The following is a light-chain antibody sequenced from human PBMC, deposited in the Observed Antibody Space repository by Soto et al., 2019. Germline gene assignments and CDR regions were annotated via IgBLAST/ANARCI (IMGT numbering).Light chain of an antibody. J-gene: IGLJ1*01. CDR1: SSDVGGYNY. CDR2: EVS. Sequence: QSALTQPPSASGSPGQSVTISCTGTSSDVGGYNYVSWYQHHPGKAPKLMIYEVSQRPSGVPDRFSGSKSGNTASLTVSGLQAEDEADYFCISYAGSSNYVFGTGTQLTVL. CDR3: ISYAGSSNYV. V-gene: IGLV2-8*01.